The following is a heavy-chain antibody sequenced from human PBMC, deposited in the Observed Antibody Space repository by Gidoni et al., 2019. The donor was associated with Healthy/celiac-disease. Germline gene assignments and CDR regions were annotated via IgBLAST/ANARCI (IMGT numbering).Heavy chain of an antibody. D-gene: IGHD3-10*01. CDR3: ARMRFGELSKGSHYYYYYMDV. CDR1: GYSFTSYW. V-gene: IGHV5-51*01. CDR2: IYPGDSDT. Sequence: EVQLVQSGAEVKKPGESLKISCKGSGYSFTSYWIGWVRQMPGKGLEWMGIIYPGDSDTRYSPSFQGQVTISADKSISTAYLQWSSLKASDTAMYYCARMRFGELSKGSHYYYYYMDVWGKGTTVTVSS. J-gene: IGHJ6*03.